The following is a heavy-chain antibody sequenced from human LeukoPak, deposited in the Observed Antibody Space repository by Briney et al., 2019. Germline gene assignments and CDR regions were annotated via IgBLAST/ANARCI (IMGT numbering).Heavy chain of an antibody. CDR2: IRGGGDYI. Sequence: PGGSLRLSCAGSGDGFTRHTMNWVRRAPGKGLEWISYIRGGGDYIYYADSVKGRFTISRDNARTSVYLQMNSLRVEDTAIYYCAREYDSRARFDSWGPGTLVTVSS. V-gene: IGHV3-21*05. J-gene: IGHJ4*02. CDR3: AREYDSRARFDS. CDR1: GDGFTRHT. D-gene: IGHD3-22*01.